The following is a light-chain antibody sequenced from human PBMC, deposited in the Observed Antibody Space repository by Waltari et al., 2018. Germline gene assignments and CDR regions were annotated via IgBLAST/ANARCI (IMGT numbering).Light chain of an antibody. CDR3: QQESNWSYS. V-gene: IGKV3D-15*01. CDR1: QSVSSR. CDR2: DAS. Sequence: EIVMPQSPAPLSLSPGERATLSCRASQSVSSRLAWYQQKPGQAPRLLIYDASSRATGIPDRFSGSGSGTEFTLTISSLEPEDVAVYYCQQESNWSYSFGQGTKVEIK. J-gene: IGKJ2*03.